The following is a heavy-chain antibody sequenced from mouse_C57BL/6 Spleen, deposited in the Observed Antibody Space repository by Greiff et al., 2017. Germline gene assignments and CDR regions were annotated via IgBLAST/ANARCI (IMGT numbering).Heavy chain of an antibody. CDR2: IYPRSGNT. CDR3: ARRGDEGY. J-gene: IGHJ2*01. D-gene: IGHD3-3*01. Sequence: VQLQQSGAELARPGASVKLSCKASGYTFTSYGISWVKQRTGQGLEWIGEIYPRSGNTYYNEKFKGKATLTADKSSSTVYMELRSLTSEDSAVYFCARRGDEGYWGQGTTLTVSS. V-gene: IGHV1-81*01. CDR1: GYTFTSYG.